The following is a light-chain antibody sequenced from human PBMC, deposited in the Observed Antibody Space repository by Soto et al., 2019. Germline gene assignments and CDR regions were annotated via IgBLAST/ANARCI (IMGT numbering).Light chain of an antibody. V-gene: IGKV3-11*01. CDR3: QQRSNWPFI. J-gene: IGKJ5*01. CDR1: ENVRSN. CDR2: DAS. Sequence: EIVFTQSPGSRSWSPLGGARLSCLSSENVRSNYIVWYQQKPGLAPRLLIYDASNRATGIPPRFSGSGSGTDFTLTIISLEPEDFAVYYCQQRSNWPFIFGQGTRLETK.